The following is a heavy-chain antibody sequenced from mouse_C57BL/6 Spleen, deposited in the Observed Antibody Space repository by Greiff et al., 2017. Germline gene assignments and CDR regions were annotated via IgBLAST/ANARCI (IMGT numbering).Heavy chain of an antibody. D-gene: IGHD2-5*01. CDR2: ISSGSSTI. V-gene: IGHV5-17*01. CDR1: GFTFSDYG. CDR3: ARGYYSIFYAMDY. J-gene: IGHJ4*01. Sequence: EVKLMESGGGLVKPGGSLKLSCAASGFTFSDYGMHWVRQAPEKGLEWVAYISSGSSTIYYADTVKGRFTISRDNAKSTLFLQMTSLRSEDTAMYYCARGYYSIFYAMDYWGQGTSVTVSS.